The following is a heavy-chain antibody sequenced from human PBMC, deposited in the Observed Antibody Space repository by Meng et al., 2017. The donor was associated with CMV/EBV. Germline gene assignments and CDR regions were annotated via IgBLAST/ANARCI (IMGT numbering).Heavy chain of an antibody. V-gene: IGHV1-2*02. Sequence: ASVKVSCKASGYTFTGYYMHWVRQAPGQGLEWMGWINPNSGGTNYAQKFQGRVTMTSDTSISTAYMELSRLRSDDTAVYYCARVLRYCSGGSCYSGGYYFDYWGQGTLVTVSS. CDR3: ARVLRYCSGGSCYSGGYYFDY. CDR2: INPNSGGT. CDR1: GYTFTGYY. D-gene: IGHD2-15*01. J-gene: IGHJ4*02.